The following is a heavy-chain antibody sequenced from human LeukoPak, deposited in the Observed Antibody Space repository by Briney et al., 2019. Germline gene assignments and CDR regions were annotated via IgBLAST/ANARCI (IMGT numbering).Heavy chain of an antibody. CDR2: ISYDGSNK. CDR1: GFTFSSYA. J-gene: IGHJ6*02. V-gene: IGHV3-30-3*01. Sequence: GGSLRLSCAASGFTFSSYAMHWVRQAPGKGLEWVAVISYDGSNKYYADSVKGRFTISRDNSKNTLYLQMNSLRAEDTAVYYCAREMGRIFGVAPRDLDVWGQGTTVTVSS. D-gene: IGHD3-3*01. CDR3: AREMGRIFGVAPRDLDV.